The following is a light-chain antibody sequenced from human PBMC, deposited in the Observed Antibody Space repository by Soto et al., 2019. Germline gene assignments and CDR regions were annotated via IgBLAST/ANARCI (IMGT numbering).Light chain of an antibody. Sequence: QAVVTQPPSVSGAPGQRVTISCAGSSSSIGANSVVHWYQQLPGTAPKLLIYGNSNRPSGVPDRFSGSKSGTSASLAISGLQAEDEADYYCHSYDRSMSGWVFGGGTKLTVL. CDR2: GNS. CDR3: HSYDRSMSGWV. V-gene: IGLV1-40*01. CDR1: SSSIGANSV. J-gene: IGLJ3*02.